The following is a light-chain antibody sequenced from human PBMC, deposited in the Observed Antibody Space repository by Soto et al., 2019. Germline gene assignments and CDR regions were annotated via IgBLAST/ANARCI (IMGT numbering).Light chain of an antibody. J-gene: IGLJ2*01. V-gene: IGLV2-8*01. CDR1: SSDIRDSNY. CDR3: GSKAGSDKHVV. Sequence: QSALSQPPSASGSPGQSVTISCSGISSDIRDSNYVSWYQQHPGKAPKLVVSEVTKRPSGVPDRFSGSRSGTTAFLTISGLQTEDEADYYCGSKAGSDKHVVFGGGTKVTVL. CDR2: EVT.